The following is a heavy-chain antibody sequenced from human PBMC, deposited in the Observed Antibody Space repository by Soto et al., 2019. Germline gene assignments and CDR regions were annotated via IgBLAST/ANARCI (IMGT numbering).Heavy chain of an antibody. J-gene: IGHJ4*02. Sequence: GGSLRLSCAASGFTFSSYGMHWVRQAPGKGLEWVAVISYDGSNKYYADSVKGRFTISRDNSKNTLYLQMNSLRAEDTAVYYCAKDSRRGYYYGSGSSKTFDYWGQGTLVTVSS. V-gene: IGHV3-30*18. CDR1: GFTFSSYG. D-gene: IGHD3-10*01. CDR2: ISYDGSNK. CDR3: AKDSRRGYYYGSGSSKTFDY.